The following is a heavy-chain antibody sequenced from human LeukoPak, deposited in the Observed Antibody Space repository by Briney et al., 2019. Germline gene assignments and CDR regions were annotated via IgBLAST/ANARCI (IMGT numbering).Heavy chain of an antibody. CDR3: ARVGSFYDRSGYYSALDI. D-gene: IGHD3-22*01. J-gene: IGHJ3*02. CDR2: IYSGGST. Sequence: PGGSLRLSCAASGFTVSSNDMSWVRQAPGKGLEGVSVIYSGGSTYYADSVRGRFTISRDSSRNTLYLQMNSLRAEDTAVYYCARVGSFYDRSGYYSALDIWGQGTMVTVSS. CDR1: GFTVSSND. V-gene: IGHV3-53*01.